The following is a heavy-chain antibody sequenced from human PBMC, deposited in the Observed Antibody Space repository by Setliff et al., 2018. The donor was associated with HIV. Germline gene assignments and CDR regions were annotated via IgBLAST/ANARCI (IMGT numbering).Heavy chain of an antibody. CDR2: LWRDDVGE. CDR3: GNKGGQV. D-gene: IGHD3-16*01. J-gene: IGHJ1*01. V-gene: IGHV3-33*01. CDR1: EFTFSSYG. Sequence: GGSLRLSCAPSEFTFSSYGMHWVRQAPGKGLEWVSLLWRDDVGEYYADSVKGRFSISRDRSRNTVSLQMSSLRVEDTAMYYCGNKGGQVWGPGTQVTVSS.